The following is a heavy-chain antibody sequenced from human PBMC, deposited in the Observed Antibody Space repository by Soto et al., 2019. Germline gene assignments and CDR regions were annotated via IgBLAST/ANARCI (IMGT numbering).Heavy chain of an antibody. V-gene: IGHV3-21*06. CDR2: ISSTTNYI. CDR1: GFIFTRYS. CDR3: ARESEDLTSNFDY. J-gene: IGHJ4*02. Sequence: LRLSCAASGFIFTRYSINWVRRSPGKGLELVSSISSTTNYIYYGDSMKGRFTISRDNAKNSLYLEMNSLRAEDTAVYYCARESEDLTSNFDYWGQGTLVTVSS.